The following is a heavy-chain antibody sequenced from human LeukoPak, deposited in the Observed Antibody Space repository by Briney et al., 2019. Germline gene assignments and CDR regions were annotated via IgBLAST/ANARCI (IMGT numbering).Heavy chain of an antibody. CDR2: ISSSSSYI. CDR3: AKDLHWTYYYDSSGSDY. V-gene: IGHV3-21*01. J-gene: IGHJ4*02. CDR1: GFTFSSYS. D-gene: IGHD3-22*01. Sequence: GGSLRLSCAASGFTFSSYSMNWVRQAPGKGLEWVSSISSSSSYIYYADSVKGRFTISRDNAKKSLYLQMNSLRAEDTAVYYCAKDLHWTYYYDSSGSDYWGQGTLVTVSS.